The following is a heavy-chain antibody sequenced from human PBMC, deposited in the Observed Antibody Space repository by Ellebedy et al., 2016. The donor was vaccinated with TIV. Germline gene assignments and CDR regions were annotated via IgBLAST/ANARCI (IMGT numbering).Heavy chain of an antibody. V-gene: IGHV3-33*01. CDR1: GFSLDTYG. J-gene: IGHJ6*02. D-gene: IGHD5-18*01. CDR3: AREGVLPGYPYGMDV. CDR2: IWFNGAQ. Sequence: PGGSLRLSCAASGFSLDTYGMNWVRQAPDKGLEWVGIIWFNGAQYYGDTVRGRFTISRDTSKNTLYLKMNSLRVDDTAVYYCAREGVLPGYPYGMDVWGRGTTVIVSS.